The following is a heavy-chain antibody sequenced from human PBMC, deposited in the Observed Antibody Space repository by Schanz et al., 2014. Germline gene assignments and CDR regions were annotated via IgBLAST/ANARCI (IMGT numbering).Heavy chain of an antibody. Sequence: EVQLLESGGGLVEPGGSLRLSCTASGFPFSSYGMHWVRQAPGKGLEWVSAISGSGGSTYYAESVKGRFTISRDNSKNTLYLQMDSLRAEDTAVYFCAKKVPAYNPFDSWGQGTLGTVSS. CDR1: GFPFSSYG. J-gene: IGHJ4*02. CDR3: AKKVPAYNPFDS. D-gene: IGHD1-1*01. V-gene: IGHV3-23*01. CDR2: ISGSGGST.